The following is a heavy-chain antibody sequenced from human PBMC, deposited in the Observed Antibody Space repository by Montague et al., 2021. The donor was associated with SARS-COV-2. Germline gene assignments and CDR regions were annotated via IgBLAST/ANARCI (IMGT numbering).Heavy chain of an antibody. Sequence: SETLSLTCTVSGGSISSSSYYWGWIRQPPGKGLEWIGSIYYSGSTYYNPSLKSRVTISVDTSKNQFSLKMSSVTAADTAVYYCARLGWQQLVRLSGMVVWGQGPTVNVPS. V-gene: IGHV4-39*07. D-gene: IGHD6-13*01. CDR3: ARLGWQQLVRLSGMVV. CDR2: IYYSGST. CDR1: GGSISSSSYY. J-gene: IGHJ6*02.